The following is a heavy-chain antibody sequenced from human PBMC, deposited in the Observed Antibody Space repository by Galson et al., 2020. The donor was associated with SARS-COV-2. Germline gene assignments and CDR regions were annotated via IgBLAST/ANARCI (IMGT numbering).Heavy chain of an antibody. Sequence: GESLKISCKGSEYSFINYWIGWVRKMTGKGLEWMGIIYPGNSDTRYSQSFQGQVTILADKSISTAYLQWSSLKASDTALYFCAGTINGWSYWVDWGQGTLVTVSS. CDR2: IYPGNSDT. V-gene: IGHV5-51*01. J-gene: IGHJ4*02. CDR1: EYSFINYW. D-gene: IGHD6-19*01. CDR3: AGTINGWSYWVD.